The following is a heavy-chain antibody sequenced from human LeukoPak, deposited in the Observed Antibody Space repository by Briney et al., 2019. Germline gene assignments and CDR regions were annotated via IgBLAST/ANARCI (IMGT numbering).Heavy chain of an antibody. Sequence: KPSETLSLTCTVSGGSISSGGYYWSWIRQYPGKGLEWIGYINYRGSAYYNPSLKSRVTISVDTSKNQFSLKLTSVTAADTAVYYCARDTVPGDSFDIWGQGTMVTVSS. CDR3: ARDTVPGDSFDI. CDR1: GGSISSGGYY. CDR2: INYRGSA. J-gene: IGHJ3*02. V-gene: IGHV4-31*03.